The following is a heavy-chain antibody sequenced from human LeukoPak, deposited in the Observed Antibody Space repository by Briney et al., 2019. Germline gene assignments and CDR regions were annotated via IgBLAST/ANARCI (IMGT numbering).Heavy chain of an antibody. V-gene: IGHV4-59*11. CDR1: GGSISSHY. CDR3: AREVTTGYYFYFMDV. J-gene: IGHJ6*03. Sequence: PSKTLSLTCTVSGGSISSHYWSWIRQPPGKGLEWIGYIYYSGSTNYNPSLKSRVTISVDTSKNQFSLKLSSVTAADTAVYYCAREVTTGYYFYFMDVWGKGTTVTVSS. D-gene: IGHD4-11*01. CDR2: IYYSGST.